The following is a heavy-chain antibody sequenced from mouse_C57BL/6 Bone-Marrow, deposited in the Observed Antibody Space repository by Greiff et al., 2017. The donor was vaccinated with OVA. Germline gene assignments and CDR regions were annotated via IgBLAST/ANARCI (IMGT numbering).Heavy chain of an antibody. V-gene: IGHV1-7*01. CDR3: ARGWLRPR. CDR1: GSTFTSYW. CDR2: INTSSGYT. J-gene: IGHJ1*03. Sequence: QVQLKQSGAELAKPGASVKLSCKASGSTFTSYWMHWVKQRPGQGLEWIGYINTSSGYTKYNQKFKDKATLTSDKSSSTAYMQLSSLTYEDSAVDYCARGWLRPRWGTGTTVTVSS. D-gene: IGHD2-2*01.